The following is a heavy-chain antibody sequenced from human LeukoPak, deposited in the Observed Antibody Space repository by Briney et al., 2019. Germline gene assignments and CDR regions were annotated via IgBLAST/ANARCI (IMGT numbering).Heavy chain of an antibody. CDR2: IYPGDSDT. V-gene: IGHV5-51*01. J-gene: IGHJ4*02. CDR1: GYSFTSYW. Sequence: GESLKISCKGSGYSFTSYWIGWVRQMPGKGLEWMGIIYPGDSDTRYSPSFQGQVTISADKSISTAYLQWSSLKASDTAMYYCARHVSYGIYSSGSYYFDYWGQGTLVTVSS. D-gene: IGHD6-19*01. CDR3: ARHVSYGIYSSGSYYFDY.